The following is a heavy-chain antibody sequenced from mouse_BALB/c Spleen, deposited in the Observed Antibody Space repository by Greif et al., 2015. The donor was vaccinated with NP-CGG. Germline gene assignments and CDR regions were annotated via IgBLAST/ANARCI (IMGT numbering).Heavy chain of an antibody. CDR2: ISSGSSTI. J-gene: IGHJ3*01. CDR1: GFTFSSFG. D-gene: IGHD2-4*01. Sequence: EVKVVESGGGLVQPGGSRKLSCAASGFTFSSFGMHWVRQAPEKGLEWVAYISSGSSTIYYADTVKGRFTISRDNPKNTLFLQMTSLRSEDTAMYYCALSTMITGWFAYWGQGTLVTVSA. V-gene: IGHV5-17*02. CDR3: ALSTMITGWFAY.